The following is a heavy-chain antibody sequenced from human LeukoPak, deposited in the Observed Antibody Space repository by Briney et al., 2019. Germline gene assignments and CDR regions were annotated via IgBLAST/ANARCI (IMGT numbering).Heavy chain of an antibody. V-gene: IGHV4-34*01. CDR3: ASPRGYSYGSDAFDI. J-gene: IGHJ3*02. CDR2: INHSGST. D-gene: IGHD5-18*01. CDR1: GGSFSGYY. Sequence: PSETLSLTCAVYGGSFSGYYWSWLRQPPGKGLEWIGEINHSGSTNYNPSLKRRVTISVDTSKNQFSLKLSSVTAADTAVYYCASPRGYSYGSDAFDIWGQGTMVTVSS.